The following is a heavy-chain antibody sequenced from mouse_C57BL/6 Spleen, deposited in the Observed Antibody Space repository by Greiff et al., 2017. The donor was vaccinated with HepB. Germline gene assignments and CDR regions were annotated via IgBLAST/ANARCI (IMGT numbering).Heavy chain of an antibody. D-gene: IGHD1-1*01. J-gene: IGHJ1*03. CDR2: IDPSDSYT. Sequence: QVQLQQPGAELVKPGASVKLSCKASGYTFTSYWMQWVKQRPGQGLEWIGAIDPSDSYTNYTQKFKGKATLTVDTSSSTAYMQLSSLTSEDSAVYYCARMGFYYGSGPWYFDVWGTGTTVTVSS. CDR3: ARMGFYYGSGPWYFDV. CDR1: GYTFTSYW. V-gene: IGHV1-50*01.